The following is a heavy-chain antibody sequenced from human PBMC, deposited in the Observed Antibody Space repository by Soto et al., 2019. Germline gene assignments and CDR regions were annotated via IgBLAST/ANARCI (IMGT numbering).Heavy chain of an antibody. CDR1: GGSISSSSYY. D-gene: IGHD6-19*01. CDR2: IYYSGST. CDR3: ARQLVATIRLVTGIAVAGKVS. J-gene: IGHJ4*02. Sequence: QLQLQESGPGLVKPSETLSLTCTVSGGSISSSSYYWGWIRQPPGKGLVWIGSIYYSGSTYYNPSLKSRVTISVDTSKNQFSLKLSSVTAADTAVYYCARQLVATIRLVTGIAVAGKVSWGQGTLVTVSS. V-gene: IGHV4-39*01.